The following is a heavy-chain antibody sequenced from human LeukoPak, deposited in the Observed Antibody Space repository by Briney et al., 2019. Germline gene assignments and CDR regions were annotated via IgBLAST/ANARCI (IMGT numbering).Heavy chain of an antibody. CDR1: GFILNTYA. D-gene: IGHD3-16*01. V-gene: IGHV3-48*04. CDR2: ISSSGSTI. J-gene: IGHJ1*01. Sequence: PGGSLRLSCVGSGFILNTYAMTWVRQAPGKGLEWVSYISSSGSTIYYADSVKGRFTISRDNAKNSLYLQMNSLRAEDTAVYYCARGAPFGYFQHWGQGTLVTVSS. CDR3: ARGAPFGYFQH.